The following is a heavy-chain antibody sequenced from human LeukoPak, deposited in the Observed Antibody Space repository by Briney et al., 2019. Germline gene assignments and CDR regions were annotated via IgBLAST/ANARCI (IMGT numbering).Heavy chain of an antibody. CDR2: ISGSGGST. J-gene: IGHJ4*02. Sequence: GGSLRLSCAASGFTFSSYAMSWVRQAPGKGLEWVSSISGSGGSTYYADSVKGRFTISRDNSRNTLYLQMNSLRAEDTAVYYCAKTIDSSGYRYYFDYWGQGTLVTVSS. CDR1: GFTFSSYA. D-gene: IGHD3-22*01. CDR3: AKTIDSSGYRYYFDY. V-gene: IGHV3-23*01.